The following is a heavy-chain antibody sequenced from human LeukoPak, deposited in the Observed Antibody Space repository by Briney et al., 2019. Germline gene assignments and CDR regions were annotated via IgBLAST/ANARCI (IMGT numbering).Heavy chain of an antibody. Sequence: ASVKVSCKASGGSFSIYAISWVRQAPGQGLEWMGGIIPIFGTANYAQKFQGRVTITTDESTSTAYMELSSLRSEDTAVYYCARDSDSSGWATFDYWGQGTLVTVSS. CDR1: GGSFSIYA. J-gene: IGHJ4*02. CDR2: IIPIFGTA. D-gene: IGHD6-19*01. CDR3: ARDSDSSGWATFDY. V-gene: IGHV1-69*05.